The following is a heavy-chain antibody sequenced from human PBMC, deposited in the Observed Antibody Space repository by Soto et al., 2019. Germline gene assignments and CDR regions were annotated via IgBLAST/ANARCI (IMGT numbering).Heavy chain of an antibody. J-gene: IGHJ5*02. CDR1: GXSIISSDFY. D-gene: IGHD3-3*02. Sequence: XTLSLSCTVSGXSIISSDFYWGWVRQPPGKGLEWIGSIFYLGSSYYNPSLKSRVTMSVDTSKNQFSLRLRSVTAADTALYFCARHSLALRKNNWFDPWGQGIMGTVSS. CDR3: ARHSLALRKNNWFDP. CDR2: IFYLGSS. V-gene: IGHV4-39*01.